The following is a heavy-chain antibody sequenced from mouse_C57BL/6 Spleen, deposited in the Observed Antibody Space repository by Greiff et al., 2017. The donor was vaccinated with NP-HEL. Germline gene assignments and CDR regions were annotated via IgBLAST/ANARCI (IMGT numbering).Heavy chain of an antibody. Sequence: EVQLQQSGAELVRPGASVKLSCTASGFNIKDDYTHWVKQRPEQGLARIGWIDPDNGDTEYGSKFQGKATITADTSSNTAYLQLSSLTSADTAVYYCTTGPWFAYLGQGTLVTVSA. CDR3: TTGPWFAY. J-gene: IGHJ3*01. V-gene: IGHV14-4*01. CDR2: IDPDNGDT. CDR1: GFNIKDDY.